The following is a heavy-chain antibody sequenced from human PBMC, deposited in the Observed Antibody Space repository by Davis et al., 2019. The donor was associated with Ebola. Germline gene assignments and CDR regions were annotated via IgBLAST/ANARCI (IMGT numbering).Heavy chain of an antibody. CDR1: GFTFGDYA. Sequence: PGGSLRLSCAASGFTFGDYAMHWVRQAPGKGLEWVSLISWDRRSTAYADSVRDRFSISRDNSRNFLYLQMNGLRAEDTALYYCTAYDSTFRNYWGQGTLVTVSS. V-gene: IGHV3-43D*03. CDR3: TAYDSTFRNY. CDR2: ISWDRRST. D-gene: IGHD3-22*01. J-gene: IGHJ4*02.